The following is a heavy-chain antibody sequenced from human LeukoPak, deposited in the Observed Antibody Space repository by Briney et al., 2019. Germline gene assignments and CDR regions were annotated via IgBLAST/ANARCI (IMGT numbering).Heavy chain of an antibody. J-gene: IGHJ4*02. CDR1: GFTFRDYS. V-gene: IGHV3-48*01. Sequence: GGSLRLSCAASGFTFRDYSMNWVRRAPGKGVEWISFIGIDSGNTNYADSVKCRFTISGNKAKNSLYLQMNSLRVEDTAVYYCARDYKYAFDNWGQGTLVTVSS. D-gene: IGHD5-24*01. CDR3: ARDYKYAFDN. CDR2: IGIDSGNT.